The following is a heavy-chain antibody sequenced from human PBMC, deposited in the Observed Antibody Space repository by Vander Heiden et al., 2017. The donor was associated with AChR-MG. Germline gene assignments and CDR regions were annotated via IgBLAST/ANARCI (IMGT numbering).Heavy chain of an antibody. CDR3: ARDPSITMVRGVIRYYYGMDV. V-gene: IGHV1-69*01. CDR1: GRTFSSYA. CDR2: IIPIFGTA. J-gene: IGHJ6*02. D-gene: IGHD3-10*01. Sequence: QVQPVQSGAEVKKPGSSVKVLCKASGRTFSSYAISWVRQASGQGLEWMGGIIPIFGTANYEQKFQGRVTITADESTGTAYMELSSLRSEDTAVYYCARDPSITMVRGVIRYYYGMDVWGQGTTVTVSS.